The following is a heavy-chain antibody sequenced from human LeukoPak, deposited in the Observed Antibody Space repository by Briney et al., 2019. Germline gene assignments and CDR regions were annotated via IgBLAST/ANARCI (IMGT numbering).Heavy chain of an antibody. Sequence: SQTLSLTCTVSGGSISSGSYYWSWIRQPAGMGLEWIGRIYSSGSTNYNPSLKSRVTISVDTSKNQFSLKLSSVTAADTAVYYCARDAIVAGATWYYYYYMDVWGKGTTVTVSS. V-gene: IGHV4-61*02. CDR3: ARDAIVAGATWYYYYYMDV. CDR1: GGSISSGSYY. D-gene: IGHD5-12*01. CDR2: IYSSGST. J-gene: IGHJ6*03.